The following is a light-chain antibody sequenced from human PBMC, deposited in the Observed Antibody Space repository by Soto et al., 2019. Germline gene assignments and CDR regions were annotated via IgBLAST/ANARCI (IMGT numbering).Light chain of an antibody. V-gene: IGKV3-20*01. J-gene: IGKJ5*01. CDR2: GAS. CDR1: QSVSSSY. CDR3: QQYGSSLL. Sequence: IVLPKSPGTLSLSPGERATLSCMASQSVSSSYLAWYQQKPGQAPRLLIYGASSRATGIPDRFSGSGSGTDFTLTISRLEPEDFAVYYCQQYGSSLLFGQGGRLEI.